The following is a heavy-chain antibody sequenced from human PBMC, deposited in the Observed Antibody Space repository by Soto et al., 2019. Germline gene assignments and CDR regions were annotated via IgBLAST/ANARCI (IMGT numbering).Heavy chain of an antibody. V-gene: IGHV4-39*01. CDR1: GGSISSSSYY. Sequence: QLQLQESGPGLVKPSETLSLTCTVSGGSISSSSYYWGWIRQPPGKGLEWIGSIYYSGSTYYNPSLKSRVTIAVATSKNQFSLKLSSVTAADTAVYYCARQYQTTGVTDYWGQGTLVTVSS. D-gene: IGHD4-17*01. CDR2: IYYSGST. CDR3: ARQYQTTGVTDY. J-gene: IGHJ4*02.